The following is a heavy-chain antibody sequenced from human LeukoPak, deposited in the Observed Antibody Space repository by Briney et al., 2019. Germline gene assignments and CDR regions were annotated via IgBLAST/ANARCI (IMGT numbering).Heavy chain of an antibody. Sequence: GGSLRLSCAASGFTFSSYSMNWVRQAPGKGLEWVSYISSSRSTIYYADSVKGRFTISRDNAKNSLYLQMNSLRAEDTAVYYCAKFRFLLYYYDSSGYYGSPPDYWGQGTLVTVSS. D-gene: IGHD3-22*01. CDR3: AKFRFLLYYYDSSGYYGSPPDY. V-gene: IGHV3-48*01. CDR2: ISSSRSTI. J-gene: IGHJ4*02. CDR1: GFTFSSYS.